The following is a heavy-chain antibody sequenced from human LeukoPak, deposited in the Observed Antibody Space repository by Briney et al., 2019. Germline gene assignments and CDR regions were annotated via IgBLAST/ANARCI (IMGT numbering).Heavy chain of an antibody. CDR1: GDSISSYY. J-gene: IGHJ4*02. V-gene: IGHV4-59*01. D-gene: IGHD5-12*01. CDR3: ARGQVFSGYDFQKLPDS. CDR2: IYYTGNT. Sequence: PSETLSLTCTVSGDSISSYYWSWIRQPPEKGLEWVAYIYYTGNTNYNPSLKSRVTISLDTPKNQISLKLSSVTAADTAVYYCARGQVFSGYDFQKLPDSWGQGTLVTVSS.